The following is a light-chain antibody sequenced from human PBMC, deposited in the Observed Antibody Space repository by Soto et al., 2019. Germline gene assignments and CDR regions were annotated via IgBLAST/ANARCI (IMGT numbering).Light chain of an antibody. CDR1: SSDVGGYNY. J-gene: IGLJ1*01. V-gene: IGLV2-14*01. CDR3: CSYTSSSTDV. Sequence: QSALTQPASVSGSPGQSITISCTGTSSDVGGYNYVSWFQKHPGIAPKLMIYEVSNRPSGVSDRFSGSKSGSTASLTISGLQADDEADYYCCSYTSSSTDVFGSGTKLTVL. CDR2: EVS.